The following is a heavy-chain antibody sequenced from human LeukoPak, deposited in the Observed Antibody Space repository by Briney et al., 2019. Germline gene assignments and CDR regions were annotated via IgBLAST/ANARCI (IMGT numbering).Heavy chain of an antibody. CDR2: ISGSGGST. D-gene: IGHD2-2*01. CDR1: GFTFSSYA. J-gene: IGHJ4*02. Sequence: GGSLRLSCAASGFTFSSYAMSWVRQAPGKGLEWVSAISGSGGSTYYADSVKGRFTISRDNSKNTLYLQMNSLRAEDTAVYYCAKRGNCSSTSCYGYYFDYWGQGTLVTASS. V-gene: IGHV3-23*01. CDR3: AKRGNCSSTSCYGYYFDY.